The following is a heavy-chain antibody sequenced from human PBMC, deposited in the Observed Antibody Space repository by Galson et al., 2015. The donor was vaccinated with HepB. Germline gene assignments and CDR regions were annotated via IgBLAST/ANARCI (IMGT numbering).Heavy chain of an antibody. CDR2: IKSKTDGGTT. CDR3: TTYITMVRGVKDV. CDR1: GFTFSNAW. D-gene: IGHD3-10*01. V-gene: IGHV3-15*01. J-gene: IGHJ6*02. Sequence: SLRLSCAASGFTFSNAWMTWVRQAPGKGLEWVGRIKSKTDGGTTDYAAPVKGRFTISRDDSKNTLDLQMNSLKTEDTAVYYCTTYITMVRGVKDVWGQGTTVTVSS.